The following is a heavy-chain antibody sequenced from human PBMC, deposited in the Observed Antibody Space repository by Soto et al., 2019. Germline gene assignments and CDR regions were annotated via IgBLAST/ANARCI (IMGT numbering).Heavy chain of an antibody. V-gene: IGHV4-39*01. CDR1: GGSISSSSYY. Sequence: QLQLQESGPGLVKPSETLSLTCTVSGGSISSSSYYWGWIRQPPGKGLEWIGSIYYSGSTYYNPSLKSRVTISVDTSKNQCSLKLSSVTAADTAVYYCARQYSYGPSDYWGQGTLVTVSS. J-gene: IGHJ4*02. CDR2: IYYSGST. CDR3: ARQYSYGPSDY. D-gene: IGHD5-18*01.